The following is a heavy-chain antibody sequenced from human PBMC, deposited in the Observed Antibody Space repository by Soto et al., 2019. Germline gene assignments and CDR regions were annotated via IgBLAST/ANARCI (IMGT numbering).Heavy chain of an antibody. V-gene: IGHV4-31*03. Sequence: SETLSLTCTVFGGSISSGGYYWGLIRQHPGKGLEWIGYIYYSGSTYYNPSLKSRVTISVDTSKNQFSLKLSSVTAADTAVYYCASLGIAAAGTFYYYGMDVWGQGTTVTVSS. D-gene: IGHD6-13*01. CDR3: ASLGIAAAGTFYYYGMDV. J-gene: IGHJ6*02. CDR1: GGSISSGGYY. CDR2: IYYSGST.